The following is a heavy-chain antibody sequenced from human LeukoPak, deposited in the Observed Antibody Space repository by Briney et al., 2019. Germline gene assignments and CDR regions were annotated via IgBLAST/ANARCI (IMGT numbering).Heavy chain of an antibody. D-gene: IGHD1-7*01. CDR1: GFTFSSYN. CDR2: ISTSSSYI. J-gene: IGHJ4*02. V-gene: IGHV3-21*01. Sequence: GGSLRLSCAASGFTFSSYNMKWVRQAPGKGLEWVSSISTSSSYIYYVDSVKGRFTISRDNAKNSLNLQMNSLRVEDTAVYYCARDRDWNSGFDYWGQGTLVTVSS. CDR3: ARDRDWNSGFDY.